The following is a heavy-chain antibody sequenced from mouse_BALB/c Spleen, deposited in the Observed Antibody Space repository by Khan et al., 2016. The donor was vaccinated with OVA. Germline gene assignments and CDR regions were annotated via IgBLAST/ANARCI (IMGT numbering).Heavy chain of an antibody. CDR2: ITYSGST. Sequence: EVQLVQSGPGLVKPSQSLSLSCTATGYSITGAYACYLIRQFPGNILECMGYITYSGSTTYNPSLKSRISITRDTSKNQFFLQLNSVTTEDTATYYCARWFTYWGQGTLVTVSA. V-gene: IGHV3-2*02. CDR1: GYSITGAYA. J-gene: IGHJ3*01. CDR3: ARWFTY.